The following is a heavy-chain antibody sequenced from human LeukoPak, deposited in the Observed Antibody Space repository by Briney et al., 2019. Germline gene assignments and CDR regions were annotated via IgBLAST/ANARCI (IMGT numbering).Heavy chain of an antibody. J-gene: IGHJ6*04. D-gene: IGHD3-10*02. CDR1: GFTVSSNY. CDR2: ISSSGSTI. V-gene: IGHV3-48*03. CDR3: AELGITMIGGV. Sequence: GGSLRLSCATSGFTVSSNYMTWVRQAPGKGLEWVSYISSSGSTIYYADSVKGRFTISRDNAKNSLYLQMNSLRAEDTAVYYCAELGITMIGGVWGKGTTVTISS.